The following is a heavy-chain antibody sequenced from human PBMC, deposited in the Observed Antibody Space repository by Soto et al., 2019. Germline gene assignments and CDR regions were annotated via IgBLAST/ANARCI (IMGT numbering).Heavy chain of an antibody. D-gene: IGHD2-21*02. J-gene: IGHJ5*02. CDR3: ARQPTQLDCGGHCYSWFDP. CDR1: GYSISSGYY. V-gene: IGHV4-38-2*01. CDR2: IYHSGST. Sequence: SETLSLTCAVSGYSISSGYYWGWIRQPPGKGLEWIGSIYHSGSTYYNPSLKSRVTISVDTSKNQFSLKLSSVTAADTAVYYCARQPTQLDCGGHCYSWFDPWGQGTLVTVSA.